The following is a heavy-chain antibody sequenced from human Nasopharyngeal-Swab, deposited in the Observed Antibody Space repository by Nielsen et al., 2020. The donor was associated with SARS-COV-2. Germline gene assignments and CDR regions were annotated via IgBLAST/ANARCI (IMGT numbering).Heavy chain of an antibody. CDR1: GFTFSSYA. CDR3: ARDQFYSGSYLGFAFDI. Sequence: GESLKISCAASGFTFSSYAMHWVRQAPGKGLEWVAVISYDGSNKYYADSVKGRFTISRDNSKNTLYLQMNSLRAEDTAVYYCARDQFYSGSYLGFAFDIRGQGTTVTVSS. D-gene: IGHD1-26*01. V-gene: IGHV3-30-3*01. CDR2: ISYDGSNK. J-gene: IGHJ3*02.